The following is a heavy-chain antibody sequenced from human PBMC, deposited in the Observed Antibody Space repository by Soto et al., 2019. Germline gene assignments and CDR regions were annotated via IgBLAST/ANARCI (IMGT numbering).Heavy chain of an antibody. CDR2: INAGNGNT. V-gene: IGHV1-3*01. CDR3: TRVARDGYGPPFDY. Sequence: ASVKVSFKASGYTFTSYAMHWVRQAPGQRLEWMGWINAGNGNTKYSQKFQGRFSISRDDSKSIAYLQMNSLKTEDTAVYYCTRVARDGYGPPFDYGGQGTLVTVSS. CDR1: GYTFTSYA. J-gene: IGHJ4*02. D-gene: IGHD5-12*01.